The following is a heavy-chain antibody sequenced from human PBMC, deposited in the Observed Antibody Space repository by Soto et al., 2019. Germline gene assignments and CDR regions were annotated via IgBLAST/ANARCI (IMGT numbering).Heavy chain of an antibody. J-gene: IGHJ4*02. CDR3: ARNRYGGYDFDY. Sequence: QVQLQGSGPGLVKPSGTLSLTCAVSSGSITSSNWWSWVRQPPGKGLEWIGEVSHTGNTNYIPSLKSRVTISVDKSRNQFSLRLSSVTAADTAVYYCARNRYGGYDFDYWGQGSLVTVSS. V-gene: IGHV4-4*02. CDR2: VSHTGNT. CDR1: SGSITSSNW. D-gene: IGHD5-12*01.